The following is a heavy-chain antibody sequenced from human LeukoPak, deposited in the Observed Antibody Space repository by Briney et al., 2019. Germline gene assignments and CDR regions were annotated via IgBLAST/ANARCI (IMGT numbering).Heavy chain of an antibody. V-gene: IGHV4-34*01. CDR3: ASYRAAAGTAEYFQH. CDR1: GGSYSDYY. Sequence: SETLSLTCGVYGGSYSDYYWSWIRQPPGKGLEWIGEINHSGITNYNPSLKSRVTISLDTSKNQFSLKLSSVTAADTAVYYCASYRAAAGTAEYFQHWGQGTLVTVSS. D-gene: IGHD6-13*01. J-gene: IGHJ1*01. CDR2: INHSGIT.